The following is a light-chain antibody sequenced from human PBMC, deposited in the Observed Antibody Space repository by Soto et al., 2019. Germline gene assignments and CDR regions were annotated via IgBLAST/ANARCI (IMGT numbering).Light chain of an antibody. Sequence: NFMLAQPHSVSASPGKTVTISCTRNSGSIASSYVQWYQQRPGSFPTTVIFENNRRPSGVPDQFSGSIDISSNSASLTISGLKTEDEADYYCQSYDSTTWVFGGGTKVTVL. J-gene: IGLJ3*02. V-gene: IGLV6-57*01. CDR2: ENN. CDR1: SGSIASSY. CDR3: QSYDSTTWV.